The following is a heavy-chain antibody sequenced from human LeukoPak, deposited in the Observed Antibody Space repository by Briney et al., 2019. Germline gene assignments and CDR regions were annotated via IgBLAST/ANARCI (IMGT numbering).Heavy chain of an antibody. CDR1: GYTFTSYG. V-gene: IGHV1-18*01. CDR2: ISAYNGNT. CDR3: ARSATMTTVTTMGY. D-gene: IGHD4-17*01. J-gene: IGHJ4*02. Sequence: ASVKVSCKASGYTFTSYGISRVRQAPGQGLEWMGWISAYNGNTNYAQKLQGRVTMTTDTSTSTAYMELRSLRSDDTAVYYCARSATMTTVTTMGYWGQGTLVTVSS.